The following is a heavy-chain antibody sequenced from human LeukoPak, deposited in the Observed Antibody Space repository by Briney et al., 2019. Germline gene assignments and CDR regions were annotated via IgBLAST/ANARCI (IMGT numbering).Heavy chain of an antibody. D-gene: IGHD3-10*01. CDR1: GHTFTGYY. Sequence: GASVKVSCKASGHTFTGYYMHWVRQAPGQRLEWMGWINAGNGNTKYSQEFQGRVTITRDTSASTAYMELSSLRSEDMAVYYCARASTYYYGSGSYYYDYWGQGTLVTVSS. CDR2: INAGNGNT. V-gene: IGHV1-3*03. CDR3: ARASTYYYGSGSYYYDY. J-gene: IGHJ4*02.